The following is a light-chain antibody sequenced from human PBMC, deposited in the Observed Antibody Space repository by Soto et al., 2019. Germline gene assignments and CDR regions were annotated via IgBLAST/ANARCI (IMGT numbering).Light chain of an antibody. CDR2: DAS. CDR3: QHTRT. Sequence: DFQMTQSPSTLSASVGDRVTITCRASQNINNWVAWYQQKPGKAPKFLIYDASTLQRGVPSRFSGSGFGTEISLTNSSLQPNYFGSNYCQHTRTFGQGTKVEIK. V-gene: IGKV1-5*01. J-gene: IGKJ1*01. CDR1: QNINNW.